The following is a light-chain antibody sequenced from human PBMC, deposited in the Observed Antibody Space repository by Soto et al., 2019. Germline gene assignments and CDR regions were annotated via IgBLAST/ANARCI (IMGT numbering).Light chain of an antibody. J-gene: IGLJ1*01. Sequence: QSDLNQAASVSGGPGQAITISCAGKGSVVCPYNLVSWYQQHPGKAPKLIICEVNTRPSAISNRFSGSKSGDTASLTISGLQAEYEADYFCCSYAGTVAYVFGTGTKVTVL. CDR3: CSYAGTVAYV. CDR2: EVN. CDR1: GSVVCPYNL. V-gene: IGLV2-23*02.